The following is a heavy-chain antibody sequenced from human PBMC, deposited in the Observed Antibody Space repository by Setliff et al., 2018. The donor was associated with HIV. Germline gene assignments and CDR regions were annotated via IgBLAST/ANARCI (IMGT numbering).Heavy chain of an antibody. CDR2: FDPELGET. D-gene: IGHD1-26*01. Sequence: ASVKVSCKVSGYTLSKLSMHWVRQAPEKGLEWMGGFDPELGETLFAQKFRGRLTMTEDTSTDTAYMELTSLRSDDTAFYYCAIDNRGGVGTPYYFDYWGQGTLVTVS. CDR1: GYTLSKLS. V-gene: IGHV1-24*01. CDR3: AIDNRGGVGTPYYFDY. J-gene: IGHJ4*02.